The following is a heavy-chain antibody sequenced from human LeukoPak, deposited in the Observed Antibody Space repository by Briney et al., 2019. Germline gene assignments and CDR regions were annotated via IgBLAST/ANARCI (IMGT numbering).Heavy chain of an antibody. CDR1: GYTLTELS. CDR3: ATGLGYCSGGSCALGDY. D-gene: IGHD2-15*01. V-gene: IGHV1-24*01. CDR2: SDPEDGET. J-gene: IGHJ4*02. Sequence: ASVKVSCKVSGYTLTELSMHWVRQAPGKGLEWMGGSDPEDGETIYAQKFQGRVTMTEDTSTDTAYMELSSLRSEDTAVYYCATGLGYCSGGSCALGDYWGQGTLVTVSS.